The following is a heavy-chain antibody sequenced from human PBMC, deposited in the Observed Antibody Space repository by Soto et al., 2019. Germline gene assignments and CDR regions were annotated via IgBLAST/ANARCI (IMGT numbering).Heavy chain of an antibody. D-gene: IGHD1-20*01. CDR1: GFTFSSYS. Sequence: GGSLRLSCAASGFTFSSYSMNWVRQAPGKGLEWVSSISSSSYIYYADSVKGRFTISRDNAKNSLYLQMNSLRAEDTAVYYCASRKIAGTFDYFDYWAQGTLVPVSS. CDR2: ISSSSYI. J-gene: IGHJ4*02. V-gene: IGHV3-21*01. CDR3: ASRKIAGTFDYFDY.